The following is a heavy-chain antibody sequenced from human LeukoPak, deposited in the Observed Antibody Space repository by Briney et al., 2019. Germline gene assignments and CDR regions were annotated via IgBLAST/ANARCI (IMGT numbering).Heavy chain of an antibody. J-gene: IGHJ4*02. CDR2: ISSGSSTI. CDR1: GLSFSTYS. V-gene: IGHV3-48*02. Sequence: GRSLRLSRAASGLSFSTYSMNWVRQAPGRGLEWVSYISSGSSTIFYADSVKGRFTISRDNAQNSLYLQMNSLRDEDTAVYYCARDQGSLYYFDYWGQGTLVTVSS. CDR3: ARDQGSLYYFDY. D-gene: IGHD1-26*01.